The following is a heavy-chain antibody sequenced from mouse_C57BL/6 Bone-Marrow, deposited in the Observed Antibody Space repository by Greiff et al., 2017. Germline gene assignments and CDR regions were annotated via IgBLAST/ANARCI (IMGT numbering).Heavy chain of an antibody. V-gene: IGHV1-61*01. CDR3: ASGVRRYRWYFDV. Sequence: PGSSVKLSCKASGYTFTSYWMDWVKQRPGQGLEWIGNIYPSDSETHYNQKFKDKATLTVDKSSSTAYMQLSSLTSEDSAVYYCASGVRRYRWYFDVWGTGTTVTVSS. CDR2: IYPSDSET. D-gene: IGHD2-14*01. CDR1: GYTFTSYW. J-gene: IGHJ1*03.